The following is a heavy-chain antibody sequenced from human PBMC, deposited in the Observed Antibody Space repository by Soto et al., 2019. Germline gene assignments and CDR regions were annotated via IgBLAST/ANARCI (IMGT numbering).Heavy chain of an antibody. J-gene: IGHJ6*02. CDR2: IYYSGST. CDR3: ARDLRFLEWFDYGMDV. CDR1: GGSVSSGSYY. V-gene: IGHV4-61*01. Sequence: QVQLQESGPGLVKPSETLSLTCTVSGGSVSSGSYYWSWIRQPPGKGLEWIGYIYYSGSTNYNPSLKSRVNISVDTSKNQFSLKLSSVTAADTDVYYCARDLRFLEWFDYGMDVWGQGNTVTVSS. D-gene: IGHD3-3*01.